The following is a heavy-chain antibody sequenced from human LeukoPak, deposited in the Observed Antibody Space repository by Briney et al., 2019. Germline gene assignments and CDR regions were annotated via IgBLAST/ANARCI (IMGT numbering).Heavy chain of an antibody. D-gene: IGHD5-12*01. CDR1: GGTFSSYG. Sequence: SVKVSCKPSGGTFSSYGFSWVRQAPGQGLEWMGGIVPIFGTTSYAQKFQGRVSITADESTSTAYMDLSSLRSEDTAVYYCARVSDVVAQAFDYWGQGTLVTVSS. CDR3: ARVSDVVAQAFDY. V-gene: IGHV1-69*13. CDR2: IVPIFGTT. J-gene: IGHJ4*02.